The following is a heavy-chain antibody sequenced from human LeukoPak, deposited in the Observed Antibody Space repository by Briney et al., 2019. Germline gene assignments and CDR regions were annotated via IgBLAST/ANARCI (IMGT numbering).Heavy chain of an antibody. D-gene: IGHD2-8*01. Sequence: GGSLRLSCAASGFTFTSYAMNWVRQAPGKGLEWVSAISGSGTSTYYADSVKGRFTISRDNSKSALYLQMDSLRAEDTAVYYCAKDLSPGVYWGQGPLVTVSS. CDR2: ISGSGTST. J-gene: IGHJ4*02. CDR3: AKDLSPGVY. V-gene: IGHV3-23*01. CDR1: GFTFTSYA.